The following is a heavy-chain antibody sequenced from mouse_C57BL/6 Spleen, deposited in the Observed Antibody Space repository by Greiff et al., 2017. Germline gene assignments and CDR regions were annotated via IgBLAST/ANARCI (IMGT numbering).Heavy chain of an antibody. CDR1: GYTFTSYW. CDR2: INPSNGGT. Sequence: QVQLQQSGTELVKPGASVKLSCKASGYTFTSYWMHWVKQRPGQGLEWIGNINPSNGGTNYNEKFKSKATLTVDKSSSTAYMQLSSLPSEDSAVYYCARYYYGSLYYYAMDYWGQGTSVTVAS. V-gene: IGHV1-53*01. D-gene: IGHD1-1*01. J-gene: IGHJ4*01. CDR3: ARYYYGSLYYYAMDY.